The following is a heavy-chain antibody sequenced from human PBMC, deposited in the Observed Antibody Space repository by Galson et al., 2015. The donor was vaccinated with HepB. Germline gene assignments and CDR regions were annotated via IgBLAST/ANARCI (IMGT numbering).Heavy chain of an antibody. V-gene: IGHV1-58*01. CDR3: ARVRGYSGRGFDY. D-gene: IGHD5-12*01. Sequence: SVKVSCKASGFTFTSSAVQWVRQARGQRLEWIGWIVVGSGNTNYAQKFQERVTITRNTSISTAYMELSSLRSDDTAVYYCARVRGYSGRGFDYWGQGTLVTVSS. CDR1: GFTFTSSA. J-gene: IGHJ4*02. CDR2: IVVGSGNT.